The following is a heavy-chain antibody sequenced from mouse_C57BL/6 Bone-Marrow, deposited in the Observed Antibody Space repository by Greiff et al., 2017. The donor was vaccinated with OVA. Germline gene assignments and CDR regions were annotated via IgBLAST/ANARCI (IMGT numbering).Heavy chain of an antibody. V-gene: IGHV5-17*01. CDR3: ALLAFDY. CDR2: ISSGSSTI. CDR1: GFTFSDYG. Sequence: DVMLVESGGGLVKPGGSLKLSCAASGFTFSDYGMHWVRQAPEKGLEWVAYISSGSSTIYYADTVKGRFTISRDNAKNTLFLQMTSLRSEDTAMYYCALLAFDYWGQGTTLTVSS. J-gene: IGHJ2*01.